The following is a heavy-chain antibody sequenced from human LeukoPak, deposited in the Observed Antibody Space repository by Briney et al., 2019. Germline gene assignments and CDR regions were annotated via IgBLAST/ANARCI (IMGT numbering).Heavy chain of an antibody. CDR3: ARASAYYDFWSGSIYVYYFDY. CDR1: GGSISSYY. D-gene: IGHD3-3*01. J-gene: IGHJ4*02. CDR2: IYYSGST. V-gene: IGHV4-59*01. Sequence: SETLSLTCTVSGGSISSYYWSWIRQPPGKGLEWIGYIYYSGSTNYHPSLKSRVTISVDTSKNQFSLKLSSVTAADTAVYYCARASAYYDFWSGSIYVYYFDYWGQGTLVTVSS.